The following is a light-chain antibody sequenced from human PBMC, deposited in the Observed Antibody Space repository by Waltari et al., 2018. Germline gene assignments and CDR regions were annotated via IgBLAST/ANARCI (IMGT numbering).Light chain of an antibody. V-gene: IGKV3-11*01. Sequence: EIVLTQSPATLSLSPGERATLSCRAIQSVRTYLAWYQHRPGQAPRLLIYDASNRATDIPARFSGSGSGTDFTLTISSLQPEDFAVYYCQERSNWPGGAFGGGTKVEI. CDR1: QSVRTY. J-gene: IGKJ4*01. CDR2: DAS. CDR3: QERSNWPGGA.